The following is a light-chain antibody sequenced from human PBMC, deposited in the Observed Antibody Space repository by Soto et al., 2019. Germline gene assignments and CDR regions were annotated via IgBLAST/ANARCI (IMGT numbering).Light chain of an antibody. J-gene: IGKJ1*01. CDR3: QQFSEYSRT. Sequence: DIQMTQSPSSLSASVGDRVTITCRASQNIQIWLAWYQQKPGKAPKLLIYGASSLESGVPSRFSGSGSGTEFTLTINSLQPDDFATYYCQQFSEYSRTFGQGTKVEFK. CDR1: QNIQIW. CDR2: GAS. V-gene: IGKV1-5*03.